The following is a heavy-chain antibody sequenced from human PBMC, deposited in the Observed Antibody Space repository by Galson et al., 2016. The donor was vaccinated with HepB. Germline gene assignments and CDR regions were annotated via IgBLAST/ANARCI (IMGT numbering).Heavy chain of an antibody. CDR2: IRNSSTTI. J-gene: IGHJ3*02. CDR1: GFAFSSYS. CDR3: ARVIASRPYGAFDI. V-gene: IGHV3-48*02. Sequence: SLRLSCAASGFAFSSYSMHWVRQAPGKGLEWVSYIRNSSTTIYYADSVKGRFTISRDNAKNSLYLQMNSLRDDDTAVYHCARVIASRPYGAFDIWGQGTLVTVSS. D-gene: IGHD6-6*01.